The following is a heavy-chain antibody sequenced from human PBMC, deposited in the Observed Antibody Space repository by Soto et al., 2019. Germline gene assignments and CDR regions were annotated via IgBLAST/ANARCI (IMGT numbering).Heavy chain of an antibody. V-gene: IGHV3-13*01. CDR1: GCTFSSYD. Sequence: PGGSLRLSCAASGCTFSSYDMHWVRQATGKGLEWVSAIGTAGDTYYPGSVKGRFTISRENAKNSLYLQMNSLRAGDTAVYYCARALGVRGVIIAFDIWGQGTMVTVSS. CDR2: IGTAGDT. J-gene: IGHJ3*02. CDR3: ARALGVRGVIIAFDI. D-gene: IGHD3-10*01.